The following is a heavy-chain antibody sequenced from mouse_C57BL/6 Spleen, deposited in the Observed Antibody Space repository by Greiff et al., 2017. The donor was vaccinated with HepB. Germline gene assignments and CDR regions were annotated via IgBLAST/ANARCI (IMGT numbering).Heavy chain of an antibody. Sequence: VQLQQSGPELVKPGASVKISCKASGYSFTDYNMNWVKQSPGQGLEWIGEINPNYGTTSYNQKFKGKATLTVDPSSSTAYMQRNSLTSEDSAVYYCAREGYYGSSGYWGQGTTLTVSS. CDR1: GYSFTDYN. CDR3: AREGYYGSSGY. CDR2: INPNYGTT. V-gene: IGHV1-39*01. J-gene: IGHJ2*01. D-gene: IGHD1-1*01.